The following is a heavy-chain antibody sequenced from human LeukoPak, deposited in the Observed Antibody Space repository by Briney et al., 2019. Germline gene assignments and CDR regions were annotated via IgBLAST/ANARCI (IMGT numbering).Heavy chain of an antibody. J-gene: IGHJ4*02. CDR1: GGSFSGYY. D-gene: IGHD6-13*01. CDR3: ARRVAAGRLL. CDR2: INHSGST. Sequence: PSETLSLTCAVYGGSFSGYYWSWIRQPPGKGLEWIGEINHSGSTNHNPSLKSRVTISVDTSKNQFSLKLSSVTAADTAVYYCARRVAAGRLLWGQGTLVTVSS. V-gene: IGHV4-34*01.